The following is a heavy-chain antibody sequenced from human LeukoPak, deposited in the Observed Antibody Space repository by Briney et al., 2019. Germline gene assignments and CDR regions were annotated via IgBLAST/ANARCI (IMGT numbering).Heavy chain of an antibody. D-gene: IGHD6-13*01. CDR3: ARDRGYNSFDY. CDR1: GFTFSRSW. J-gene: IGHJ4*02. Sequence: GGSLRLSCAASGFTFSRSWMSWVRQAPGKGLEWVANIKEDGSQRNYVDSVKGRFTISRDNAMNSVFLQMISLRAEDTAVYYCARDRGYNSFDYWGQGTLGTVSS. CDR2: IKEDGSQR. V-gene: IGHV3-7*01.